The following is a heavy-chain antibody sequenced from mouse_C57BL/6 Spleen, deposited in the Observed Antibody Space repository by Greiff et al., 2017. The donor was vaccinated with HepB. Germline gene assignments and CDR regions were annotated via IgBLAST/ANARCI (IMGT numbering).Heavy chain of an antibody. V-gene: IGHV1-62-2*01. J-gene: IGHJ4*01. CDR1: GYTFTEYT. CDR3: ARHEDGSGAMDY. CDR2: FYPGSGSI. Sequence: VKLVESGAELVKPGASVKLSCKASGYTFTEYTIHWVKQRSGQGLEWIGWFYPGSGSIKYNEKFKDKATLTADKSSSTVYMELSRLTSEDSAVYFCARHEDGSGAMDYWGQGTSVTVSS.